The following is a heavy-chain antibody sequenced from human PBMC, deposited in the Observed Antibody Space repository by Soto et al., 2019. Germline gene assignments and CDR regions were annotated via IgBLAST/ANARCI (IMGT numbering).Heavy chain of an antibody. CDR3: ARHLGYCSGGSCYDYLDEIKTFDY. V-gene: IGHV4-39*01. CDR1: GCSISSSSYY. CDR2: LYCSGST. J-gene: IGHJ4*02. Sequence: QLQLQESGPGLVKPSATLSLTCTVSGCSISSSSYYWGWIRQPPGKGLKWIGSLYCSGSTYYNQSRRSRVTISVDASENQSTQKLTTVTSADTAMYYSARHLGYCSGGSCYDYLDEIKTFDYWGQGTLVTVSS. D-gene: IGHD2-15*01.